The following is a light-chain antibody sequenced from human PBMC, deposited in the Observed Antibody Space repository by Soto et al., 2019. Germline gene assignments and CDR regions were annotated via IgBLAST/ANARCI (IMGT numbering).Light chain of an antibody. CDR3: QQRHNWPIT. V-gene: IGKV3-11*01. J-gene: IGKJ5*01. CDR2: DTS. CDR1: QTISGL. Sequence: EIVLTQSPATLSLSPGERATLSCRTSQTISGLLNWYQQRPGQAPRLLIYDTSNRATDIPARFSGSGSGTDFILTISSLAPEDFGVYFCQQRHNWPITVGQGTRLDIK.